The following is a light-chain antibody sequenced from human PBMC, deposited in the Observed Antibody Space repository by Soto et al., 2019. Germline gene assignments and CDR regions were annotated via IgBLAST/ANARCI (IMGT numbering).Light chain of an antibody. J-gene: IGKJ3*01. Sequence: EIVMTQSPATLSVSPVERATLSCRASQSVSSNLAWYQQKPGQAPRLLIYDASNRATGIPARFSGSGSGTDFTLTISSLEPEDFAVYYCQPRSNWPRFTFGPGTRWIS. CDR2: DAS. V-gene: IGKV3-11*01. CDR1: QSVSSN. CDR3: QPRSNWPRFT.